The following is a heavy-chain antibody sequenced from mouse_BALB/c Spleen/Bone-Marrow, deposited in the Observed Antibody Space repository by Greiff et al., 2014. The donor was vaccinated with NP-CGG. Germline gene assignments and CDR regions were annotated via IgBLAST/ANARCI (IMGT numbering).Heavy chain of an antibody. D-gene: IGHD1-2*01. Sequence: EVKLVESGGGLVQPGGSLRLSCETSGFSFTDYYMNWVRQPPGKALEWLGFIRNKANGYTTEYSASVKGRFTISRDTSQSILYLQMNALRAEDSATYYCARDIGRLLFDYWGQGTTLTVSS. CDR2: IRNKANGYTT. V-gene: IGHV7-3*02. J-gene: IGHJ2*01. CDR3: ARDIGRLLFDY. CDR1: GFSFTDYY.